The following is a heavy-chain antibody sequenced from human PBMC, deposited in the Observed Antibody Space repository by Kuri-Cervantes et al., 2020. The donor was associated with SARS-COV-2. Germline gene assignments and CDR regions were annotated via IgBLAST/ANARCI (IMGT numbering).Heavy chain of an antibody. V-gene: IGHV3-48*04. CDR1: GFTFSSYS. J-gene: IGHJ4*02. CDR2: ISSSGSTI. CDR3: ARGDSSGYLYYFDY. D-gene: IGHD3-22*01. Sequence: LSLTCAASGFTFSSYSMNWVRQAPGKGLEWVSYISSSGSTIYYADSVKGRFTISRDNAKNSLYLQMNSLRAEDTAVYYCARGDSSGYLYYFDYWGQGTLVTVSS.